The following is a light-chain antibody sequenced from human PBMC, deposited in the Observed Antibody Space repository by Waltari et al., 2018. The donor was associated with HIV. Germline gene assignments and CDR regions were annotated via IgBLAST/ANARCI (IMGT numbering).Light chain of an antibody. Sequence: NFMLTQTHSVSESPGKTVTISCPRSSGAIASNHFQWYQQRPGSSPPTVIYEHNQRPSGVPDRFSGSIDSSSNSASLTISGLKTEDEADYYCQSYDSSNHVVFGGGTKVTVL. CDR1: SGAIASNH. J-gene: IGLJ2*01. CDR3: QSYDSSNHVV. CDR2: EHN. V-gene: IGLV6-57*01.